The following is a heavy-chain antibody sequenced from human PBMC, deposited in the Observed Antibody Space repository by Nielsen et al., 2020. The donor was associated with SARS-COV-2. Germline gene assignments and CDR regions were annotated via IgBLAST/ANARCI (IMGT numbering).Heavy chain of an antibody. J-gene: IGHJ4*02. V-gene: IGHV3-21*01. CDR3: ARLGTAAGLGY. D-gene: IGHD6-13*01. Sequence: GESLKISCAASGFTVSSNYMSWVRQAPGKGLEWVSSISSSSSYIYYADSVKGRFTISRDNAKNSLYLQMNSLRAEDTAVYYCARLGTAAGLGYWGQGTLVTVSS. CDR2: ISSSSSYI. CDR1: GFTVSSNY.